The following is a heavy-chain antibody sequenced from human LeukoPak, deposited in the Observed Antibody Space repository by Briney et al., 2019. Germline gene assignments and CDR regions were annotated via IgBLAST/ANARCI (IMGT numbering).Heavy chain of an antibody. D-gene: IGHD3-22*01. Sequence: PGWSLRLSCAASGFTFRTYEMSWVRQAPEKRLEWVSSISSSGTTIHYADSMKGRFTISRDDAKNSLYLQMMSLRAEDTAVYYCARKRYYSDASGYYDWLDPWGQGTLVTVSS. CDR2: ISSSGTTI. CDR1: GFTFRTYE. V-gene: IGHV3-48*03. CDR3: ARKRYYSDASGYYDWLDP. J-gene: IGHJ5*02.